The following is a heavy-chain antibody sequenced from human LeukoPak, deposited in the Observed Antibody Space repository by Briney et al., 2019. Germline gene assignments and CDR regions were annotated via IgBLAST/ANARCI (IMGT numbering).Heavy chain of an antibody. CDR3: ARANPGYGNYVFDAFDI. V-gene: IGHV3-7*03. D-gene: IGHD4-11*01. CDR1: GFTFSSYW. J-gene: IGHJ3*02. Sequence: GGSLRLSCAASGFTFSSYWMSWVRQAPGKGPEWVANIKQDGSEKYYVDSVKGRFTISRDNAKNSLYLQMNSLRAEDTAVYYCARANPGYGNYVFDAFDIWGQGTMVTVSS. CDR2: IKQDGSEK.